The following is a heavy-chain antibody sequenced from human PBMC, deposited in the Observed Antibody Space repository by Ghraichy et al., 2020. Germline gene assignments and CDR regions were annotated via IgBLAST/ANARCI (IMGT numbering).Heavy chain of an antibody. D-gene: IGHD3-22*01. CDR3: ARGDTSGYYNDAFDI. V-gene: IGHV1-69*02. Sequence: SVKVSCKASGGTFSSYTISWVRQAPGQGLEWMGRIIPILGIANYAQKFQGRVTITADKSTSTAYMELSSLRSEDTAVYYCARGDTSGYYNDAFDIWGQGTMVTVSS. CDR1: GGTFSSYT. CDR2: IIPILGIA. J-gene: IGHJ3*02.